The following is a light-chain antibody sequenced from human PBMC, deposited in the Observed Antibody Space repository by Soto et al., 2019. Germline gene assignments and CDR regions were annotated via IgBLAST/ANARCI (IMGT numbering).Light chain of an antibody. J-gene: IGLJ2*01. CDR2: DVS. V-gene: IGLV2-11*01. Sequence: QSALTQPRSVSGSPGQSVTISCTGTSSDVGGYNYVSWYQQHPGKAPKLMIYDVSKRPSGIPDRFSGSKSGNTASPTISGLQAGDEADYYGCSYAGSYTPVVFGGGTQRTVL. CDR3: CSYAGSYTPVV. CDR1: SSDVGGYNY.